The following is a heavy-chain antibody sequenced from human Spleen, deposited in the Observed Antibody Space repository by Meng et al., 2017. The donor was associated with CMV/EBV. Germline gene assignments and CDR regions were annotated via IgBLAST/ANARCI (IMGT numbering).Heavy chain of an antibody. J-gene: IGHJ6*02. D-gene: IGHD3-3*01. CDR1: GGSFSGYY. V-gene: IGHV4-34*01. CDR3: ARSGKYYDFWSGYTYGMDV. CDR2: INLSGST. Sequence: SETLSLTCAVYGGSFSGYYWSWIRQPPGKGLEWIGEINLSGSTNYNPSLKSRVTMSVDTSKNQFSLKLSSVTAADTAVYYCARSGKYYDFWSGYTYGMDVWGQGTTVTVSS.